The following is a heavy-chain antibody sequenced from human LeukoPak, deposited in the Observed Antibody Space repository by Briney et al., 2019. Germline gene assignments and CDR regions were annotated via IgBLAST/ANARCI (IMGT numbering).Heavy chain of an antibody. V-gene: IGHV4-59*01. CDR1: GGSISSYY. CDR3: ARVGAVSRDFDY. D-gene: IGHD5/OR15-5a*01. Sequence: SSETLSVTCTVSGGSISSYYWSWIRQPPGKGLEWIGYIYYSGSTYYNPSLKSRVTISLDTSKNQFSLKLSSVTAADTAVYYCARVGAVSRDFDYWGQGTLVTVSS. J-gene: IGHJ4*02. CDR2: IYYSGST.